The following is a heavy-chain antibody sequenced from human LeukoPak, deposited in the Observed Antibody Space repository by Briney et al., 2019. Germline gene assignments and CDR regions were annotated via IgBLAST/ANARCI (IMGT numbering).Heavy chain of an antibody. CDR2: IWYDGSNK. CDR3: ARPQYCSSTSCYDAFDI. Sequence: GMSLRLSCAASGFTFSSYDMHWVRQAPGKGLEWVAVIWYDGSNKYYADSVKGRFTISRDNSKNTLYLQMNSLRAEDTAVYYCARPQYCSSTSCYDAFDIWGQGTMVTVSS. D-gene: IGHD2-2*01. V-gene: IGHV3-33*01. J-gene: IGHJ3*02. CDR1: GFTFSSYD.